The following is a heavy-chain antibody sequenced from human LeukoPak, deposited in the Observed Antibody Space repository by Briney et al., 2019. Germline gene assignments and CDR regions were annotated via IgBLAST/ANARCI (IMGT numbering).Heavy chain of an antibody. D-gene: IGHD5-24*01. CDR1: GGSISNSNYY. CDR2: IYYSGNT. CDR3: MRHEEEDGYNAKPFDF. J-gene: IGHJ4*02. Sequence: SETLSLTCTVSGGSISNSNYYWGWVRQPPGKGLEWIGTIYYSGNTYYTPSLKSRVTISVDTAKNQFSLRLSSVTAADTAVYFCMRHEEEDGYNAKPFDFWGQGTLVTVSS. V-gene: IGHV4-39*01.